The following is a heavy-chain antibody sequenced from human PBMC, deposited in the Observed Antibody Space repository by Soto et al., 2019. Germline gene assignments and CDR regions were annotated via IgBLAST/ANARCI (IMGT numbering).Heavy chain of an antibody. V-gene: IGHV3-48*03. D-gene: IGHD5-12*01. J-gene: IGHJ6*02. Sequence: GGSLRLSCAASGFTFSSYEMNWVRQAPGKGLEWVSYISSSGSTIYYADSVKGRFTISRDNAKNSLYLQMNSLRAEDTAVYYCARRCYDWGGGYYYYGMDVWGQGTTVTVSS. CDR2: ISSSGSTI. CDR1: GFTFSSYE. CDR3: ARRCYDWGGGYYYYGMDV.